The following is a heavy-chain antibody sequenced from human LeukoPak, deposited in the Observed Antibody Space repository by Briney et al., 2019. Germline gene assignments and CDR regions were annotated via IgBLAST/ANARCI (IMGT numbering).Heavy chain of an antibody. CDR2: VYYSGST. J-gene: IGHJ3*02. V-gene: IGHV4-39*01. CDR3: AGRATVTKAFDI. CDR1: GGSISSSTYY. Sequence: SETLSLTCTVSGGSISSSTYYRGWIRQPPGKGLECIGSVYYSGSTYYNPSLKSRVTISVDTAKNRFSLKLSFVTAADTAVYYCAGRATVTKAFDIWGQGTMVTVSS. D-gene: IGHD4-17*01.